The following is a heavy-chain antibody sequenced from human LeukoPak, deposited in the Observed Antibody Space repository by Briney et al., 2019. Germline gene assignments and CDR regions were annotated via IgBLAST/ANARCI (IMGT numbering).Heavy chain of an antibody. Sequence: SVKVSCKASGGTFSSYAISWVRQAPGQGLEWMGGIIPIFGTANYAQKFQGRVTITADKSTSTAYMELSSLRSEDTAVYYCARADRGPWIQLSWGQGTLVTVSS. V-gene: IGHV1-69*06. CDR1: GGTFSSYA. J-gene: IGHJ5*02. CDR2: IIPIFGTA. D-gene: IGHD5-18*01. CDR3: ARADRGPWIQLS.